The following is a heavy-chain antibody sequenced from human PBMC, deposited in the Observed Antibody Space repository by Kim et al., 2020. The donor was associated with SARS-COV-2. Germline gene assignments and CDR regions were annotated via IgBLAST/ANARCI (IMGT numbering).Heavy chain of an antibody. CDR3: ARGLPIRSKVGATTVEYFQH. V-gene: IGHV1-69*13. D-gene: IGHD1-26*01. J-gene: IGHJ1*01. Sequence: SVKVSCKASGGTFSSYTISWVRQAPGQGLEWMGGIVPIFGTVSYAQKFQGRVTITADDSTSTAYMELSSLRSEDTAVYYCARGLPIRSKVGATTVEYFQHWGQGTLVTVSS. CDR1: GGTFSSYT. CDR2: IVPIFGTV.